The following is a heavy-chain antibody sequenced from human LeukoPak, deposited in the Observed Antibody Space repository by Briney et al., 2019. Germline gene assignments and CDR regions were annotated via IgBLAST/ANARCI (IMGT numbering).Heavy chain of an antibody. CDR1: GFTFSSYS. Sequence: GGSLRLSCAASGFTFSSYSMNWVRQAPGKGLEWVSSISSSSSYIYYADSVKGRFTISRDNAKNSLYLQMNSLRAEDTAVYYCARDYSSGWYYFDYWGQGTLVTVSS. CDR3: ARDYSSGWYYFDY. D-gene: IGHD6-19*01. CDR2: ISSSSSYI. V-gene: IGHV3-21*01. J-gene: IGHJ4*02.